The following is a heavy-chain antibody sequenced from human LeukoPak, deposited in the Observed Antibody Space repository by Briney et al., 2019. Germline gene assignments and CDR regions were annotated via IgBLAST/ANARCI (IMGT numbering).Heavy chain of an antibody. CDR3: ARGTDCSNGVCKSYYYYMDV. J-gene: IGHJ6*03. CDR1: GGSISSYY. D-gene: IGHD2-8*01. CDR2: IYYSGST. V-gene: IGHV4-59*01. Sequence: PSETLSLTCTVSGGSISSYYWSWIRQPPGKGLEWIAYIYYSGSTNYNPSLKSRVTISVDASKNQFSLKLSSVTAADTAVYYCARGTDCSNGVCKSYYYYMDVWGKGTTVTVSS.